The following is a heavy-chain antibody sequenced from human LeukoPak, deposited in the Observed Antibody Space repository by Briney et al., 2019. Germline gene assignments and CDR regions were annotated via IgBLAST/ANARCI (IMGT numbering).Heavy chain of an antibody. CDR2: INPNSGGT. J-gene: IGHJ3*02. D-gene: IGHD1-7*01. Sequence: ASVKVSCKASGYTFTGYYMHWVRQAPGQGLEWMGWINPNSGGTNYAQKFRGRVTMTRDTSISTAYMELSRLRSDDTAVYYCAILYPREEGITGTTGRSDAFDIWGQGTMVTVSS. CDR3: AILYPREEGITGTTGRSDAFDI. V-gene: IGHV1-2*02. CDR1: GYTFTGYY.